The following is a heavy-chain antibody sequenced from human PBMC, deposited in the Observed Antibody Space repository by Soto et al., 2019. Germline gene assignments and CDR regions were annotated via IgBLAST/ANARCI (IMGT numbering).Heavy chain of an antibody. Sequence: SETLSLTCTISGGSISSYYWSWIRQPPGKGLEWIGYIYYSGSTNYNPSLKSRVTISVDTSKNQFSLKLSSVTAADTAVYYCARAITNYDFWSGPVGWFDPWGQGTRVTVSS. CDR2: IYYSGST. CDR1: GGSISSYY. J-gene: IGHJ5*02. V-gene: IGHV4-59*01. CDR3: ARAITNYDFWSGPVGWFDP. D-gene: IGHD3-3*01.